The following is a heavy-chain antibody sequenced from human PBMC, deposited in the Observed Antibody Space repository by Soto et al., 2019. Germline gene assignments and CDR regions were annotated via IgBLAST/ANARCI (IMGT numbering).Heavy chain of an antibody. J-gene: IGHJ1*01. CDR2: IYHRGTT. CDR3: ARDLDCGGDCSTQH. Sequence: SETLSLTCSVSGDSISTYYWNWIRQPPGQGLEWIGYIYHRGTTNYNPSLESRVTILLDTSKNQFSLKLTSVTAADTAVYYCARDLDCGGDCSTQHWGQGTLVTVSS. V-gene: IGHV4-59*01. D-gene: IGHD2-21*01. CDR1: GDSISTYY.